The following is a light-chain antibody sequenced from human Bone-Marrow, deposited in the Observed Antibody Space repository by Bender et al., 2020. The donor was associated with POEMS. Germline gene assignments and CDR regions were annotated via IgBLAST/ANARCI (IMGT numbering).Light chain of an antibody. V-gene: IGLV2-8*01. Sequence: QSALTQPPSASGSPGQSVTISCTGTSSDVGGYDYVSWYQQHPGKAPKLIIYEVNERPSGVPDRFSGSKSGNTASLTVSGLQAEDESDYYCSSYAGNNNFVVFGGGTKLTVL. CDR2: EVN. CDR3: SSYAGNNNFVV. J-gene: IGLJ2*01. CDR1: SSDVGGYDY.